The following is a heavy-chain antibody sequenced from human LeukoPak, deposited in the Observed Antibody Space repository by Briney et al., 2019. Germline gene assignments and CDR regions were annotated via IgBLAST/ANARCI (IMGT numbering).Heavy chain of an antibody. CDR3: VIDPVVI. D-gene: IGHD2-21*01. CDR1: GFAFGSSG. V-gene: IGHV3-30*03. Sequence: GGSLRPSCAASGFAFGSSGTIGVRQAPGKGLEWVAVISYDGSNKDYVDSVKGRFTISRDNSKNTVYLQMNSLRGEDTAVYYCVIDPVVIWGQGTLVTVSS. J-gene: IGHJ4*02. CDR2: ISYDGSNK.